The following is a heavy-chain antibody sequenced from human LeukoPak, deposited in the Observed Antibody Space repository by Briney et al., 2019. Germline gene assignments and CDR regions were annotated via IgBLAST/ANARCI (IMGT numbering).Heavy chain of an antibody. J-gene: IGHJ4*02. V-gene: IGHV4-61*02. CDR2: IYTSGST. CDR1: GGSISSGSYY. CDR3: ARVEGLNVDY. D-gene: IGHD1-1*01. Sequence: SETLSLTCTVSGGSISSGSYYWSWIRQPAGKGLEWIGRIYTSGSTNYNPSLKSRVTISVDTSKNQFSLKLSSVTAADTAVYYCARVEGLNVDYWGQGTLVTVSS.